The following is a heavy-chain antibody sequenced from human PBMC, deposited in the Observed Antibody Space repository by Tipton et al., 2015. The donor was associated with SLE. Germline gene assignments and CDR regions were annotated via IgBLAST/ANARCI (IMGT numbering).Heavy chain of an antibody. CDR3: VREGVKLHLSAFDI. Sequence: QLVQSGAEVKKPGASVKVSCKASGNIFTSYYIHWVRQAPGQGLEWVGMINPSGGTARYAQKIQGRVTMTRDTSTSTVYMEMSSLRSEDTAVYYCVREGVKLHLSAFDIWGQGTMVTVSS. J-gene: IGHJ3*02. CDR1: GNIFTSYY. CDR2: INPSGGTA. D-gene: IGHD4-23*01. V-gene: IGHV1-46*01.